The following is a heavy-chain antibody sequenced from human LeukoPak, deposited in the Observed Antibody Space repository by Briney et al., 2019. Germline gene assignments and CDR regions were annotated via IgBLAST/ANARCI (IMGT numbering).Heavy chain of an antibody. CDR1: VGSISSYY. D-gene: IGHD6-13*01. Sequence: SETLSLTCTVSVGSISSYYWSWIRQPPGKGLEWIGYIYYSGSTNYNPSLKSRVTISVDTSKNQFSLKLSSVTAADTAVYYCARRYSSSWYQYYFDYWGQGTLVTVSS. CDR3: ARRYSSSWYQYYFDY. V-gene: IGHV4-59*08. CDR2: IYYSGST. J-gene: IGHJ4*02.